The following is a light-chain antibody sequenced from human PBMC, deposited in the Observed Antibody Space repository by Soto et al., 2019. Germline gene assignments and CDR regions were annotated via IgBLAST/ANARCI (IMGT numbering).Light chain of an antibody. CDR3: QSYDSSLSGSGVV. J-gene: IGLJ2*01. CDR2: GNS. CDR1: SSNIGAGYD. Sequence: QSVLTQPPSVSGAPWQRVTISCTGSSSNIGAGYDVHWYQQLPGTAPKLLIYGNSNRPSGVPDRFSGSKSGTSASLAITGLQAEDEADYYCQSYDSSLSGSGVVFGGGTKVTVL. V-gene: IGLV1-40*01.